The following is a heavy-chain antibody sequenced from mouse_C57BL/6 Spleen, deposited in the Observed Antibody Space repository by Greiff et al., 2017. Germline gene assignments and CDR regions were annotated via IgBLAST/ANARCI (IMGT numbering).Heavy chain of an antibody. CDR2: TFYSGIT. D-gene: IGHD2-4*01. CDR1: GFSINSDCY. Sequence: EVKLVESGPSLVRPSQTLSLTCTVTGFSINSDCYWIWIRQFPGNNLEYIGYTFYSGITYYNPSLESRTYITRDTSKNQFSLKLSSVTTEDTATYYCARGRGYYDYDGFYAMDYWGQGTSVTVSS. V-gene: IGHV3-3*01. CDR3: ARGRGYYDYDGFYAMDY. J-gene: IGHJ4*01.